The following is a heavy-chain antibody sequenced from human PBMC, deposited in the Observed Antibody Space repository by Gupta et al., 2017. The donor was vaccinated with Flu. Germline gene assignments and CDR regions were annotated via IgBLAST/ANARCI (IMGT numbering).Heavy chain of an antibody. CDR2: IYYSGST. J-gene: IGHJ3*02. V-gene: IGHV4-31*03. CDR3: VLWGERPGGAFDI. Sequence: QVQLQESGPGLVKPSQTLSLTCTVSGGSISSGGYYWSWIRQHPGKGLEWIGYIYYSGSTYYNPSLKSRVTISVDTSKNQFSLKLSSVTAADTAVYYCVLWGERPGGAFDIWGQGTMVTVSS. CDR1: GGSISSGGYY. D-gene: IGHD3-16*01.